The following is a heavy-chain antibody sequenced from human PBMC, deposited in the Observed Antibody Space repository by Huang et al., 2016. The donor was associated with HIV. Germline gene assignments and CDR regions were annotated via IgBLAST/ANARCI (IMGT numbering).Heavy chain of an antibody. CDR2: IYWDDDK. V-gene: IGHV2-5*02. CDR1: GFSIRTSGVG. Sequence: QITLKESGPTLVKPTQTLTLTCTLSGFSIRTSGVGVGWIRQPPGKALEWLALIYWDDDKRYSPSLKTRLTITKDSSKKQVVLTMTNMDPLDTATYYCARAQGYGAYWSRYWYFDLWGRGTLVTVSS. CDR3: ARAQGYGAYWSRYWYFDL. J-gene: IGHJ2*01. D-gene: IGHD2-8*02.